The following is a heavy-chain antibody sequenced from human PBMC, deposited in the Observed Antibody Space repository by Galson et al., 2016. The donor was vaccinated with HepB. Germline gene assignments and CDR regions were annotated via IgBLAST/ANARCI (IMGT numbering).Heavy chain of an antibody. V-gene: IGHV3-74*01. D-gene: IGHD3-10*01. Sequence: SLRLSCAASGFTIDNSWMNWVRQAPGKGLAWVAHINTDGSDTDFEDSVKGRFTISRDNAKNTVYLQMNSLRSEDTAMYYCVRDGSGYPPFDLWGQGARVTVSP. CDR1: GFTIDNSW. J-gene: IGHJ5*02. CDR3: VRDGSGYPPFDL. CDR2: INTDGSDT.